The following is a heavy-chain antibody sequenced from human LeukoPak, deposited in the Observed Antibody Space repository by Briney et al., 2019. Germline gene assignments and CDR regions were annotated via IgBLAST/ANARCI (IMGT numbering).Heavy chain of an antibody. Sequence: ASVKVSCKASGYTFTGYYMHWVRQAPGQGLEWMGWINPNSGGTNYAQKFQGRVTMARDTSISTAYMELSRLRSDDTAVYYCARVGYCSGGSCYPHAFDIWGQGTMVTVPS. D-gene: IGHD2-15*01. CDR3: ARVGYCSGGSCYPHAFDI. CDR1: GYTFTGYY. CDR2: INPNSGGT. V-gene: IGHV1-2*02. J-gene: IGHJ3*02.